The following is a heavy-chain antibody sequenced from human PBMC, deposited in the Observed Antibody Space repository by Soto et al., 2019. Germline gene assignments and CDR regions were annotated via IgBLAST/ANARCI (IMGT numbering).Heavy chain of an antibody. Sequence: PSGTLSLTCTVSGGSISSYYWSWIRQPPGKGLEWIGYIYYGGSTNYNPSLKSRVTISVDTSKNQFSLKLSSVTAADTAVYYCARSYRRYCSGGSCYSYYYYYMDVWGKGTTVTVSS. CDR1: GGSISSYY. CDR2: IYYGGST. D-gene: IGHD2-15*01. CDR3: ARSYRRYCSGGSCYSYYYYYMDV. J-gene: IGHJ6*03. V-gene: IGHV4-59*01.